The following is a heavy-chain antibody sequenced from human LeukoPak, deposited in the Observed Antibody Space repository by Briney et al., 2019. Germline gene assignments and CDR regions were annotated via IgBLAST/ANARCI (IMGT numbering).Heavy chain of an antibody. Sequence: PGGSLRLSCAASGFTFSSYATSWVRQAPGKGLEWVSAISGSGGSTYYADSVKGRFTISRDNSKNTLYLQMNSLRAEDTAVYYCAKGNHRYSYGPFDYWGQGTLVTVSS. CDR3: AKGNHRYSYGPFDY. V-gene: IGHV3-23*01. CDR1: GFTFSSYA. CDR2: ISGSGGST. J-gene: IGHJ4*02. D-gene: IGHD5-18*01.